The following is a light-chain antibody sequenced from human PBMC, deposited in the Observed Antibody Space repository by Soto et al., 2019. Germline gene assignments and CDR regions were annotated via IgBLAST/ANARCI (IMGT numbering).Light chain of an antibody. CDR3: QQYNNWPRT. Sequence: EILLTQSPGTLSLSVGERVTLSWRASQSVSSSYLAWYQQKPGQAPRLLIYGASTRATGIPARFSGSGSGTEFTLTISSLQSEDFAVYYCQQYNNWPRTFGQGTKVDIK. J-gene: IGKJ1*01. CDR1: QSVSSSY. CDR2: GAS. V-gene: IGKV3-15*01.